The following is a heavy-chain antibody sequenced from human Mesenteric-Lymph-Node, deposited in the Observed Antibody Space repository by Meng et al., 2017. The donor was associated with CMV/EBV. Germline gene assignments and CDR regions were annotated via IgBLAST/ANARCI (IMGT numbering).Heavy chain of an antibody. CDR2: IYYSGST. V-gene: IGHV4-59*06. CDR1: GGSISSYY. Sequence: SETLSLTCTVSGGSISSYYWSWIRQPPGKGLEWIGYIYYSGSTYYNPSLKSRVTISVDTSKNQFSLKLSSVTAADTAVYYCARTRSYGMDVWGQGTTVTVSS. CDR3: ARTRSYGMDV. D-gene: IGHD1-1*01. J-gene: IGHJ6*02.